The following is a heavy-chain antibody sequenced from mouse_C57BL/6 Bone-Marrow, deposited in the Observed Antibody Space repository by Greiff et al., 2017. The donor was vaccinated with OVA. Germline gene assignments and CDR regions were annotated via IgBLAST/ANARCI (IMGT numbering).Heavy chain of an antibody. J-gene: IGHJ1*03. D-gene: IGHD1-1*01. CDR2: INYDGSST. V-gene: IGHV5-16*01. CDR3: ARGYYGSSYDWYFDV. CDR1: GFTFSDYY. Sequence: DVQLVESEGGLVQPGSSMKLSCTASGFTFSDYYMAWVRQVPEKGLEWVANINYDGSSTYYLDSLKSRFIISRDNAKNILYLQMSSLKSEDTATYYCARGYYGSSYDWYFDVWGTGTTVTVSS.